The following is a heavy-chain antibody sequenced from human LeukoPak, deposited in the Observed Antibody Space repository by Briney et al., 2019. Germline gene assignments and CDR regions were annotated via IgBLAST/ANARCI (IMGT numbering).Heavy chain of an antibody. V-gene: IGHV4-59*12. CDR2: FHNSGTS. CDR1: DDSISDYY. Sequence: PSETLSLTCTVSDDSISDYYRGWIRQPPGKGLEWIGYFHNSGTSTYNPSLKSRVTISVDKSKNQFSLKLSSVTAADTAVYYCARRGDYSSSWYDAFDIWGQGTMVTVSS. J-gene: IGHJ3*02. D-gene: IGHD6-13*01. CDR3: ARRGDYSSSWYDAFDI.